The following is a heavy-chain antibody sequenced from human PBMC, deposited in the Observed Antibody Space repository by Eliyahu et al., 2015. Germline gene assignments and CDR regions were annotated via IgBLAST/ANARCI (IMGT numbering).Heavy chain of an antibody. CDR3: ARGPETQSDYYYNY. Sequence: QVQLVQSGAEVKKPGSSVKVSCKASGGTFSTYALXWVRXAPGQGFEWMGGIIPIFGKANYAQKFQGRVTITADDSTSTAYMELNSLRSEDTAVYYCARGPETQSDYYYNYWGQGTLVTVSS. CDR2: IIPIFGKA. J-gene: IGHJ4*02. D-gene: IGHD3-22*01. CDR1: GGTFSTYA. V-gene: IGHV1-69*01.